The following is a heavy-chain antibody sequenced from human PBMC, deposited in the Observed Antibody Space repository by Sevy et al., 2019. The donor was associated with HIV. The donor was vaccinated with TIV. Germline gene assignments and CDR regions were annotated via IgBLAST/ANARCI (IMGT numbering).Heavy chain of an antibody. J-gene: IGHJ3*02. CDR3: ANDPVFGLLIHNGQDSFHI. V-gene: IGHV3-30*18. Sequence: GGSLRLSCEASGFTFSNYGMHWVRQAPGKGLEWVALISYDASNKYYGDSINGRFTISRDNSKNTLYLQMNSLRGEDTAVYYCANDPVFGLLIHNGQDSFHIWGQGTMVTVSS. CDR2: ISYDASNK. D-gene: IGHD3-3*01. CDR1: GFTFSNYG.